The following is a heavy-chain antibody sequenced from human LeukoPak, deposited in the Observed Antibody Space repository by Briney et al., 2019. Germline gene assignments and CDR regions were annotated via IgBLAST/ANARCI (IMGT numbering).Heavy chain of an antibody. J-gene: IGHJ6*02. V-gene: IGHV3-21*01. D-gene: IGHD4-11*01. CDR2: ISSSSSYI. CDR3: ARFGLTVTQTSYYSYYGMDV. Sequence: PGGSLRLSCAASGFTFGSYSMNWVRQAPGKGLEWVSSISSSSSYIYYADSVKGRFTISRDNAKNSLYLQMNSLRAEDTAVYYCARFGLTVTQTSYYSYYGMDVWGQGTTVTVSS. CDR1: GFTFGSYS.